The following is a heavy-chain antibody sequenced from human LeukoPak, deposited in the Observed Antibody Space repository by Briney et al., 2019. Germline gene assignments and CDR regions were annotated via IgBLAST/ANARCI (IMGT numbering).Heavy chain of an antibody. V-gene: IGHV4-39*07. CDR2: VYYSGTT. Sequence: PSETLSLTCTVSNGSISSSTYYWAWIRQPPGKGLEWIGSVYYSGTTYYNPSLKSRVTISVDTSKNQFSLNLSFMTAADTAVYYCARVGLPPARLDCWGQGTLVIVSS. CDR3: ARVGLPPARLDC. J-gene: IGHJ4*02. D-gene: IGHD2-2*01. CDR1: NGSISSSTYY.